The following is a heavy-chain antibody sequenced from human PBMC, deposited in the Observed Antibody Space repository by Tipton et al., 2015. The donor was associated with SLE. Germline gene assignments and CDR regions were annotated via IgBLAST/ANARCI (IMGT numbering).Heavy chain of an antibody. CDR2: IYSGGST. V-gene: IGHV3-53*01. J-gene: IGHJ2*01. CDR1: GFTVSSNY. D-gene: IGHD5-12*01. Sequence: SLRLSCAASGFTVSSNYMSWVRQAPGRGLEWVSVIYSGGSTYYADSVKGRFTISRDNAKNSLYLQMNSLRAEDTALYYCARGVGESGGYDPSYWYFDLWGRGTLVTVSS. CDR3: ARGVGESGGYDPSYWYFDL.